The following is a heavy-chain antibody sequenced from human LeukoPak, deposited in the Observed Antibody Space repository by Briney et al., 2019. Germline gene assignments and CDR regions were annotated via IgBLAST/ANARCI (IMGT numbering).Heavy chain of an antibody. Sequence: SETLSLTCTVSGGSISSYYWSWIRQPPGKGLEWIGYIYYSGSTNHNPSLKSRVTISVDTSKNQFSLKLSSVTAADTAVYYCARVLNVAVAAPFDYWGQGTLVTVSS. D-gene: IGHD6-19*01. CDR2: IYYSGST. CDR3: ARVLNVAVAAPFDY. V-gene: IGHV4-59*01. CDR1: GGSISSYY. J-gene: IGHJ4*02.